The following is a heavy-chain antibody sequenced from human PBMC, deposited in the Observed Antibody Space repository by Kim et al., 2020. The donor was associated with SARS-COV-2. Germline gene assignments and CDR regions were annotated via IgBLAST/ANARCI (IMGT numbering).Heavy chain of an antibody. CDR2: ISSNGGST. CDR1: GFTFSSYA. D-gene: IGHD6-13*01. J-gene: IGHJ5*02. CDR3: VKPRGLGSSWSYNWFDP. Sequence: GGSLRLSCSASGFTFSSYAMHWVRQAPGKGLECVSAISSNGGSTYYADSVKGRFTISRDNSKNTLYLQMSRLRAEDTAVYYCVKPRGLGSSWSYNWFDPWGKGNLVTVSS. V-gene: IGHV3-64D*09.